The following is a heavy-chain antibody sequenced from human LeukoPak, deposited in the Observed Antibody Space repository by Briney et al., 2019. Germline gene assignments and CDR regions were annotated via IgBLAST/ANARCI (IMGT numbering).Heavy chain of an antibody. D-gene: IGHD5-24*01. CDR2: INHSGST. CDR3: ARERGRWLPRIDD. J-gene: IGHJ4*02. CDR1: GGSFSGYY. Sequence: SETLSLTCAVYGGSFSGYYWSWIRQPPGKGLEWIGEINHSGSTNYNPSLKSRVTISVDTSKNQFSLKLSSVTAADTAVYYCARERGRWLPRIDDWGQGTLVTVSS. V-gene: IGHV4-34*01.